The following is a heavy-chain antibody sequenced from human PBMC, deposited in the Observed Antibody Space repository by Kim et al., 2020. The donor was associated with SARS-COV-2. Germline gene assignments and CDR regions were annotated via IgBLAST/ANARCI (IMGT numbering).Heavy chain of an antibody. Sequence: SVKVSCKASGGTFSSYAISWVRQAPGQGLEWMGGIIPIFGTANYAQKFQGRVTITADESTSTAYMELSSLRSEDTAVYYCATSFGGYSSSWYGKEINYYYYGMDVWGQGTTVTVSS. CDR3: ATSFGGYSSSWYGKEINYYYYGMDV. CDR2: IIPIFGTA. V-gene: IGHV1-69*13. CDR1: GGTFSSYA. J-gene: IGHJ6*02. D-gene: IGHD6-13*01.